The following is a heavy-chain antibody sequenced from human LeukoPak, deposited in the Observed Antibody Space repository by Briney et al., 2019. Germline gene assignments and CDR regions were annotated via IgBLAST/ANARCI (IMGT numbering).Heavy chain of an antibody. CDR3: ARDPEGSGCYFDY. D-gene: IGHD6-19*01. J-gene: IGHJ4*02. CDR1: GYTFSGYY. V-gene: IGHV1-2*02. Sequence: GASVKVSCKASGYTFSGYYMHWVRQAPGQGLEWMGWINPNSGDTNYVQKFQGRVTMTRDTSISTAYMELSRLRSDDTAVYYCARDPEGSGCYFDYWGQGTLVTVSS. CDR2: INPNSGDT.